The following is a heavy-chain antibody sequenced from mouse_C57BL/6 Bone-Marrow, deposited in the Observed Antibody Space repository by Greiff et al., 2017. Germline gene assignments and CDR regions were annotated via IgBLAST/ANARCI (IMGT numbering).Heavy chain of an antibody. CDR3: APFYSNYVGFAY. CDR2: IHPSDSDT. Sequence: VQLQQPGAELVKPGASVKVSCKASGYTFTSYWMHWVKQRPGQGLEWIGRIHPSDSDTNYNQKFKGKATLTVDKSSSTASMQRSSLTSEDSAVYYCAPFYSNYVGFAYWGQGTLVTVSA. D-gene: IGHD2-5*01. J-gene: IGHJ3*01. CDR1: GYTFTSYW. V-gene: IGHV1-74*01.